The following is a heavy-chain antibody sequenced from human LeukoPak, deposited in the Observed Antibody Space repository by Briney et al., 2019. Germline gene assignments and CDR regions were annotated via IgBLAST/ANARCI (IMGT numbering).Heavy chain of an antibody. J-gene: IGHJ3*02. CDR1: GGSISNYY. D-gene: IGHD3-10*01. V-gene: IGHV4-59*08. CDR2: IHYSGSN. Sequence: PSETLSLTCTVSGGSISNYYWSWIRQPPGKGLEWIGYIHYSGSNNNNPSLRDRITMSVDTSNNQFSLKLNSVTAADTAVYYCARHNYSGSESYTDAFDIWGQGTMVTVSS. CDR3: ARHNYSGSESYTDAFDI.